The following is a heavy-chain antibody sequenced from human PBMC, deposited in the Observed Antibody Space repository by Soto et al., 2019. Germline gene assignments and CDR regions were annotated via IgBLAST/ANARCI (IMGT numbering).Heavy chain of an antibody. CDR1: VFTVSSNY. CDR3: AREMRISGTTAAHFYCSFGMGG. J-gene: IGHJ6*02. Sequence: GGSLRLSCSASVFTVSSNYMSWVRQAPGEGLEWGSVIYSGGSTYYADSVKGRFTISRDNSKNTLYLQMNSLRAEDTAVYYCAREMRISGTTAAHFYCSFGMGGWGQGTTVTV. V-gene: IGHV3-53*01. D-gene: IGHD1-20*01. CDR2: IYSGGST.